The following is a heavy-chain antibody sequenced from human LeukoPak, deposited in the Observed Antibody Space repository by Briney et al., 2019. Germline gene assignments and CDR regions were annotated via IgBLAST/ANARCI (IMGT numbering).Heavy chain of an antibody. D-gene: IGHD7-27*01. J-gene: IGHJ4*02. Sequence: SETLSLTCTVPGGSISSYYWSWRRQPAGGVLECIGRIYSTGTTTYNASLRSRVTISIDQSKSQFSLKLTSVTAADTAVYYCARLEPANWGSGPDYWGQGTLVTVSS. V-gene: IGHV4-4*07. CDR1: GGSISSYY. CDR2: IYSTGTT. CDR3: ARLEPANWGSGPDY.